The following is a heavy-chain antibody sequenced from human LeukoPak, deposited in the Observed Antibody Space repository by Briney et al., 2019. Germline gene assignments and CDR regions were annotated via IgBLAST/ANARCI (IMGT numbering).Heavy chain of an antibody. CDR2: ISWNSGNI. CDR3: AKDTNSNYVGILNY. V-gene: IGHV3-9*01. CDR1: GFTFDDYA. J-gene: IGHJ4*02. D-gene: IGHD4-11*01. Sequence: PGGSLRLSCAASGFTFDDYAMHWVRQAPGKGLEWVSGISWNSGNIGYADSVKGRFTISRDNAKKSLYLQMNSLRAEDTALYYCAKDTNSNYVGILNYWGQGTLVTVSS.